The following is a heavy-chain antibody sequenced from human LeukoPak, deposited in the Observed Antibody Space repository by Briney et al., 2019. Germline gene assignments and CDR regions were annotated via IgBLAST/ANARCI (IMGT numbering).Heavy chain of an antibody. D-gene: IGHD6-13*01. CDR3: ARVKSRIAAAGTAPDY. CDR2: INSDGSST. V-gene: IGHV3-74*01. Sequence: GGSLRLSCAASGFTFSSCWMHWVRQAPGKGLVWVSRINSDGSSTSYADSVKGRFTISRDNAKNTLYLQMNSLRAEDTAVYYCARVKSRIAAAGTAPDYWGQGTLVTVSS. CDR1: GFTFSSCW. J-gene: IGHJ4*02.